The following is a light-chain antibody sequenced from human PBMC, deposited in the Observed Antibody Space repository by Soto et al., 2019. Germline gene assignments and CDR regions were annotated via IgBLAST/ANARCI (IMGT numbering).Light chain of an antibody. J-gene: IGLJ3*02. CDR2: DVS. CDR3: CSYAGSYALM. Sequence: QSALTQPRSVSGSPGQSVTISCTGTSSDVGTYNYVSWYQQYPGKAPKLMICDVSKRPSGVPDRFSGSKSGNTASLTISGLQAEDEADYYCCSYAGSYALMFGGGTKLTVL. CDR1: SSDVGTYNY. V-gene: IGLV2-11*01.